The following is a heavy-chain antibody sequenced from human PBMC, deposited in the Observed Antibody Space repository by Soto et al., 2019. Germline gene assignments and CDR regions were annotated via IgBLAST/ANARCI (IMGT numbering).Heavy chain of an antibody. CDR1: GIMSSGYG. V-gene: IGHV1-69*09. J-gene: IGHJ4*02. CDR3: ATMKRARLDS. CDR2: INPPLDST. Sequence: QEQVVQSGPAMKEPGSSVKVSCRASGIMSSGYGFSWVRQAPGQGLEWVGRINPPLDSTQYAQNLQGRVSITVDKSTDTAYLEVTSLRLEDTAIYFCATMKRARLDSWGRGTVVTVSS. D-gene: IGHD6-25*01.